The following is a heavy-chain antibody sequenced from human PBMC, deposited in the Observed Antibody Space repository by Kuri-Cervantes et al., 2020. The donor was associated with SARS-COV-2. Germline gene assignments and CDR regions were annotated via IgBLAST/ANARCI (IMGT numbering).Heavy chain of an antibody. CDR1: YASMTSFY. CDR3: ASGNDFSLDY. V-gene: IGHV4-59*01. J-gene: IGHJ4*02. Sequence: ESLKISCTVSYASMTSFYWSWIRQSPGRGLEWIGYICYTGKSNYNPSLESRVSMSLAASESRFFLTLTSVTAADTAMYYCASGNDFSLDYWGQGILVTVSS. CDR2: ICYTGKS. D-gene: IGHD4-11*01.